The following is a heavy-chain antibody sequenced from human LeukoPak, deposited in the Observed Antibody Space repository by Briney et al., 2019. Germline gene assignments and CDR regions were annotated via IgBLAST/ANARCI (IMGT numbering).Heavy chain of an antibody. CDR1: GYTFTGYY. Sequence: ASVKVSCKASGYTFTGYYMHWVRQAPGQGLEWMGWINAGNGNTKYSQKFQGRVTITRDTSASTAYMELSSLRSEDTAVYYCAGGSGTYPGVYFDYWGQGTLVTVSS. CDR3: AGGSGTYPGVYFDY. D-gene: IGHD3-10*01. J-gene: IGHJ4*02. CDR2: INAGNGNT. V-gene: IGHV1-3*01.